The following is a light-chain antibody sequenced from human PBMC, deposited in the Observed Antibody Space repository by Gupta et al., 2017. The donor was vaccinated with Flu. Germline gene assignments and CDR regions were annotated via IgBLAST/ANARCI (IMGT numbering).Light chain of an antibody. CDR1: QRVSANS. CDR3: QLYYT. J-gene: IGKJ3*01. CDR2: GAS. V-gene: IGKV3-20*01. Sequence: EIALTQSPDTLSLSPGERATLSCRASQRVSANSLAWDQHKRGQAPRLLVYGASTRATGVKDRFTGSGSGADFTRTSDRMEPEDFEGYYGQLYYTFGHGTTLDNK.